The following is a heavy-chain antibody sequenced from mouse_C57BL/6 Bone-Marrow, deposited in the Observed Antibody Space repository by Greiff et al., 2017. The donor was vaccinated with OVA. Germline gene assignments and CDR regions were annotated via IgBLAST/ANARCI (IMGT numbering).Heavy chain of an antibody. D-gene: IGHD4-1*01. CDR1: GFTFNTYA. J-gene: IGHJ4*01. Sequence: EVQLVESGGGLVQPKGSLKLSCAASGFTFNTYAMHWVRQAPGKGLEWVARIRSKSSNYATYYAYSVKDRFTISRDSSQIMLYLQMNNLKTEDTAMYYCGREEAYSNWDYAMDDWGQGTSVTVSS. V-gene: IGHV10-3*01. CDR2: IRSKSSNYAT. CDR3: GREEAYSNWDYAMDD.